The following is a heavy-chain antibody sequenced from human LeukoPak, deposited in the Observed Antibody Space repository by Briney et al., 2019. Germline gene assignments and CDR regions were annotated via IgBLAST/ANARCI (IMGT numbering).Heavy chain of an antibody. CDR3: ARTGGYSYGFLDY. CDR1: GGSVNSGSYY. D-gene: IGHD5-18*01. J-gene: IGHJ4*02. CDR2: IYYSGST. Sequence: SETLSLTCTVSGGSVNSGSYYWSWLRQPPGKGLEWVGYIYYSGSTNYNPSLKSRVTISVDTSKNQFSLKLSSVTAADTAVYYWARTGGYSYGFLDYWGQGTLVTVSS. V-gene: IGHV4-61*01.